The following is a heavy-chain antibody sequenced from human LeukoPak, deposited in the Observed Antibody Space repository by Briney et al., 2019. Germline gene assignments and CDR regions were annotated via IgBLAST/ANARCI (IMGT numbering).Heavy chain of an antibody. J-gene: IGHJ4*02. CDR1: GFTFSSYA. Sequence: GGSLRLSCAASGFTFSSYAMSWVRQAPGKGLEWVSVISDTSRTVYYAGSVKGRFTIYRDNSKNTLYLQMNSLRAEDTAVYYCARANFPYYYDSSGFDYWGQGTLVTVSS. D-gene: IGHD3-22*01. CDR3: ARANFPYYYDSSGFDY. CDR2: ISDTSRTV. V-gene: IGHV3-23*01.